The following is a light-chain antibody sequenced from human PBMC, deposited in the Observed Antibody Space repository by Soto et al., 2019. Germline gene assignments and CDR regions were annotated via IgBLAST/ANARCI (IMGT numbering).Light chain of an antibody. CDR3: QTWGTGIWV. J-gene: IGLJ3*02. CDR2: LNSDGSH. CDR1: SGHINYV. V-gene: IGLV4-69*01. Sequence: QTVVTQSPSASASLGASVKLTCTLSSGHINYVIAWHQQQPEKGPRYLMKLNSDGSHSKGDGIPDRFSGSSSGAERYLTISSLQSEDEADYYCQTWGTGIWVFGGGTKLTVL.